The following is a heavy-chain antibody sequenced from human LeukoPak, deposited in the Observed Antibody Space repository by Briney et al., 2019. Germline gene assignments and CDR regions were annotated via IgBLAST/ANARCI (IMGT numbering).Heavy chain of an antibody. D-gene: IGHD7-27*01. CDR2: INWNSGST. CDR3: ARVWDWGSGNYFDY. Sequence: GGSLRLSCAASGFTLDDYSMSWGRQAPGKGLEWVSGINWNSGSTGYADSVKGRLTTSRDNAKNSLYLQMNSLRAEDTALYYCARVWDWGSGNYFDYWGQGTLVTVSS. J-gene: IGHJ4*02. CDR1: GFTLDDYS. V-gene: IGHV3-20*04.